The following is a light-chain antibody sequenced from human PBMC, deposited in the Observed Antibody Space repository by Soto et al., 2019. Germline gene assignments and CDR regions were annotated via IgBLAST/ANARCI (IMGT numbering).Light chain of an antibody. V-gene: IGKV2D-29*02. Sequence: DVVMTQTPLSLSVTPGQPASISCKSSQSLRHITGETFLFWYLQKPGQSPQLLIYDVSNRDSGVPDRFSGRGSGTDFTLAISRVETDDVGIYYCMQSKQTPPTFGEGTRLGIK. CDR1: QSLRHITGETF. J-gene: IGKJ5*01. CDR2: DVS. CDR3: MQSKQTPPT.